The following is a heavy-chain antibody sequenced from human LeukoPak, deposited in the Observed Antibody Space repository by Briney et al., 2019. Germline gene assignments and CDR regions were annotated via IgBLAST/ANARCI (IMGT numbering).Heavy chain of an antibody. CDR3: ARFGPGRDLSYLDY. J-gene: IGHJ4*02. CDR1: GFTFISYW. V-gene: IGHV3-7*01. CDR2: INQDGSEE. D-gene: IGHD3-10*01. Sequence: GGSLRLSCAASGFTFISYWMTWVRQAPGKGLEWVASINQDGSEEFYVDSMKGRVTISRNYAKNSLYLQINNLRTEDTAVYYCARFGPGRDLSYLDYWGQGTLVTVSS.